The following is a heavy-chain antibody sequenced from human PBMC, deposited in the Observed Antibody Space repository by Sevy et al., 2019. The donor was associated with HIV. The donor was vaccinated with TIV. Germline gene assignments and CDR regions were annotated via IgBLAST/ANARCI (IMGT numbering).Heavy chain of an antibody. CDR1: GGTFSSYA. CDR2: IIPIFGTA. D-gene: IGHD6-13*01. V-gene: IGHV1-69*13. J-gene: IGHJ5*02. CDR3: ASLSSSWGPGGFDP. Sequence: ASVKVSCKASGGTFSSYAISWVRQAPGQGLEWMGGIIPIFGTANYAQKFQGRVTITADESTRTAYMELSSLRSEDTAVYYCASLSSSWGPGGFDPWGQGTLVTVSS.